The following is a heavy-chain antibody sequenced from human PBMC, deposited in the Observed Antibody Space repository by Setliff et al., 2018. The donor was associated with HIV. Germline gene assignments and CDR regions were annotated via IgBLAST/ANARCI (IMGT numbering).Heavy chain of an antibody. CDR2: VFNSGST. CDR3: ARDSDYYDSSGRHIRLFDY. Sequence: PSETLSLTCKVSGDSIDSSYYYWAWIRQPPGRGLEWIGTVFNSGSTYYTPSLRGRVTISVDTSKDQFSLKLSSVTAADTAVYYCARDSDYYDSSGRHIRLFDYWGQGTLVTVSS. V-gene: IGHV4-39*07. CDR1: GDSIDSSYYY. D-gene: IGHD3-22*01. J-gene: IGHJ4*02.